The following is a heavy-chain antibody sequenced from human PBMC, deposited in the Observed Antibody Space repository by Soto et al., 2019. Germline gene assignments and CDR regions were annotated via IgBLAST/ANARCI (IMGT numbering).Heavy chain of an antibody. CDR1: GLSFTNAW. Sequence: EVQLVESGGGLVKPGGSLRLSCVASGLSFTNAWMTWVRQAPGKGLEWVGRIKSRTDGGTPDYAAPVKGRLTISRDDSQNTLYLHMDTLKTDDTALSHSIPAIGIYAFDFWGQGTTVTVSS. V-gene: IGHV3-15*01. CDR3: IPAIGIYAFDF. J-gene: IGHJ6*02. CDR2: IKSRTDGGTP. D-gene: IGHD2-21*01.